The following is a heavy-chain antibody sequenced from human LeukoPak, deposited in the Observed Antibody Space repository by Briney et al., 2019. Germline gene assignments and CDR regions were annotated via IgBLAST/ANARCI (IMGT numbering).Heavy chain of an antibody. CDR2: ISYDGSNK. Sequence: GRSLRLSCAASGFTFSSYAMHWVRQAPGKGLEWVAVISYDGSNKYYADSVKGRFTISRDNSKNTLYLQMNSLRAEDTAVYYCASDNPTDYGGNAFDYWGQGTLVTVSS. CDR3: ASDNPTDYGGNAFDY. CDR1: GFTFSSYA. D-gene: IGHD4-23*01. J-gene: IGHJ4*02. V-gene: IGHV3-30*04.